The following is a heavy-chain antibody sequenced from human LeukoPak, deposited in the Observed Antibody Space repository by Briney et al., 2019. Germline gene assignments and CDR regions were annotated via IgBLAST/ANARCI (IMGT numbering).Heavy chain of an antibody. Sequence: SETLSLTCTVSGGSISGGYWSWIRQPAGKGLEWIGRIYTSGSTNYNPSLKSRVTISVDTSKNQFSLKLSSVTAADTAVYYCARVGESCSGGSCYPKYYFDYWGQGTLVTVSS. D-gene: IGHD2-15*01. CDR1: GGSISGGY. CDR2: IYTSGST. CDR3: ARVGESCSGGSCYPKYYFDY. J-gene: IGHJ4*02. V-gene: IGHV4-4*07.